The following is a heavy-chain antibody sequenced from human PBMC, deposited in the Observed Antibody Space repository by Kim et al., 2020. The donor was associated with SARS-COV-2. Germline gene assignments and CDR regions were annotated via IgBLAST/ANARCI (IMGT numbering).Heavy chain of an antibody. CDR3: ARPILTGYKYAFDI. D-gene: IGHD3-9*01. V-gene: IGHV5-51*01. Sequence: SPSFQGQVTISADKSISTAYLQWSSLKASDTAMYYCARPILTGYKYAFDIWGQGTMVTVSS. J-gene: IGHJ3*02.